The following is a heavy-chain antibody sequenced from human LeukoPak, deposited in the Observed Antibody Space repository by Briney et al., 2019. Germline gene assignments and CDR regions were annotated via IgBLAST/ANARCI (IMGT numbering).Heavy chain of an antibody. CDR1: GFTFSIYG. Sequence: GRSLRLSCAASGFTFSIYGMHWVRQAPGKGLEWLSYISSSSSVIYYADSVKGRFTISRDNAKNSLYLQMSSLRAEDTAVYYCARDSRQQLPHWGQGTLVTVSS. CDR3: ARDSRQQLPH. CDR2: ISSSSSVI. D-gene: IGHD6-13*01. J-gene: IGHJ4*02. V-gene: IGHV3-48*01.